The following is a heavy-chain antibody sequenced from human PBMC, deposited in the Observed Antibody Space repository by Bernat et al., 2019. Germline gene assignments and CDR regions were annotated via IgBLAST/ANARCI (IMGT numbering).Heavy chain of an antibody. D-gene: IGHD2-15*01. Sequence: QVQLVESGGGVVQPGRSLRLSCAASGFTFSSYGMHWVRQAPGKGLEWVAVIWYDGSNKYYADSVKGRFTISRDNSKNTLYLQMNSLRAEETAVYYCARDNCSGGSCYFAYWGQGTLVTVSS. V-gene: IGHV3-33*01. CDR1: GFTFSSYG. CDR2: IWYDGSNK. J-gene: IGHJ4*02. CDR3: ARDNCSGGSCYFAY.